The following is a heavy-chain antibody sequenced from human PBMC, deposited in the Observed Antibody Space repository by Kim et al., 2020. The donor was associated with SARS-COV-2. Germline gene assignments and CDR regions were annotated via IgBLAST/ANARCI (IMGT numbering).Heavy chain of an antibody. CDR2: IWYDGSNK. D-gene: IGHD3-10*01. Sequence: GGSLRLSCAASGFTFSSYGMHWVRQAPGKGLEWVAVIWYDGSNKYYADSVKGRFTISRDNSKNTLYLQMNSLRAEDTAVYYCAREDYYGSGEGYWGQGTLVTVSS. CDR1: GFTFSSYG. V-gene: IGHV3-33*01. CDR3: AREDYYGSGEGY. J-gene: IGHJ4*02.